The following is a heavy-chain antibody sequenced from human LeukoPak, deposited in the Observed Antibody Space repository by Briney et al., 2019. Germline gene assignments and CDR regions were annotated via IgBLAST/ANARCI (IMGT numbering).Heavy chain of an antibody. J-gene: IGHJ4*02. CDR1: GGSISSSSYY. D-gene: IGHD5-18*01. CDR2: IYYSGST. CDR3: ARSVGYSYGFYY. V-gene: IGHV4-39*01. Sequence: SETLSLTCTVSGGSISSSSYYWGWIRPPPGKGLEWIGSIYYSGSTYYNPSLKSRVTISVDTSKNQFSLKLSSVTAADTAVYYCARSVGYSYGFYYWGQGTLVTVSS.